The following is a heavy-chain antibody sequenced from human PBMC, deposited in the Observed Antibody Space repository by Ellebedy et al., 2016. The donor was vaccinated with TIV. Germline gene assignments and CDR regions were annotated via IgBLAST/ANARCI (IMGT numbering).Heavy chain of an antibody. CDR2: IIPIFGTA. Sequence: ASVKVSXXASGGTFSSYAISWVRQAPGQGLEWMGGIIPIFGTANYAQKFQGRVTITADESTSTAYMKLSSLRSEDTAVYYCARAGYYGDYVRSYYYYMDVWGKGTTVTVSS. J-gene: IGHJ6*03. CDR1: GGTFSSYA. V-gene: IGHV1-69*13. CDR3: ARAGYYGDYVRSYYYYMDV. D-gene: IGHD4-17*01.